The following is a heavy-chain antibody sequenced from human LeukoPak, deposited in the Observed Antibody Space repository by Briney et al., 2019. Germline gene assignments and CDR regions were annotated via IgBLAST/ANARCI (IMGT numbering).Heavy chain of an antibody. CDR2: IYYSWST. D-gene: IGHD6-13*01. CDR3: ARGLAAAGTYDY. Sequence: SETLSPTCTVSGGSISSYYWSWIRQPPGKGLEWIGYIYYSWSTNYNPSLKSRVTISVDTSKNQFSLKLSSVTAADTAVYYCARGLAAAGTYDYWGQGTLVTVSS. V-gene: IGHV4-59*01. J-gene: IGHJ4*02. CDR1: GGSISSYY.